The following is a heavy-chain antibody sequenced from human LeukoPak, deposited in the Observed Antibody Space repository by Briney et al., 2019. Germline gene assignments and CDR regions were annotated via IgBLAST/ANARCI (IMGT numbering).Heavy chain of an antibody. J-gene: IGHJ4*02. D-gene: IGHD6-19*01. CDR3: ARARRVASTFRYYFDY. CDR2: MNPNSGNT. CDR1: GYTFTSYD. Sequence: ASVKVSCKASGYTFTSYDINWVRQATGQGLEWMGWMNPNSGNTGYAQKFQGRVTMTRNTSISTAYMELSSLRSEDTAVYYCARARRVASTFRYYFDYWGQGTLVTVSS. V-gene: IGHV1-8*01.